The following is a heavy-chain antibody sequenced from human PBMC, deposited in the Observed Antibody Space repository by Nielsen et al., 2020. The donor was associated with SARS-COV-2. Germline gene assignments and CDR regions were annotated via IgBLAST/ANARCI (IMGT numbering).Heavy chain of an antibody. CDR3: ARDVTIAYSGYDRYDY. V-gene: IGHV1-18*01. CDR1: GYTFTSYG. Sequence: ASVKVSCKASGYTFTSYGISWVRQAPGQGLEWMGWISAYNGNTNYAQKLQGRVTMTTDTSTSTAYMELRSLRFDDTAVYYCARDVTIAYSGYDRYDYWGQGTLVTVSS. CDR2: ISAYNGNT. D-gene: IGHD5-12*01. J-gene: IGHJ4*02.